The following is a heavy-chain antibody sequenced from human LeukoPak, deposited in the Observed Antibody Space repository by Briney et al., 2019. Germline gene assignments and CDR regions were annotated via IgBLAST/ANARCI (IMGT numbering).Heavy chain of an antibody. CDR2: MSGSGGST. V-gene: IGHV3-23*01. Sequence: GGSLRLSCAASGFTFSSYAMSWVRQAPGKGLEWVSAMSGSGGSTYYADSVKGRFTISRDNSKNTLYLQMNSLRAEDTAVYYCAKVRRGYYDSSGYYSNDAFDIWGQGTMVTVSS. CDR1: GFTFSSYA. D-gene: IGHD3-22*01. J-gene: IGHJ3*02. CDR3: AKVRRGYYDSSGYYSNDAFDI.